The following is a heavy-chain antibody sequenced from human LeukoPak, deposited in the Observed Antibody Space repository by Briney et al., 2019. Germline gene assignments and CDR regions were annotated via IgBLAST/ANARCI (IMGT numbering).Heavy chain of an antibody. CDR1: GGSISSSSYY. D-gene: IGHD2-15*01. CDR3: ARDLGARISCYSH. V-gene: IGHV4-39*02. CDR2: IYYSGST. Sequence: SETLSLTCTVSGGSISSSSYYWGWIRQPPGKGLEWIGSIYYSGSTYYNPSLKSRVTISVDTSKNQFSLKLSSVTAVDTAIYYCARDLGARISCYSHWGQGTLVTVSS. J-gene: IGHJ4*02.